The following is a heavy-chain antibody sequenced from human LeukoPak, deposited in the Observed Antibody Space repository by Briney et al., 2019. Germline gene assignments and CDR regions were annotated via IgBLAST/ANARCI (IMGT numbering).Heavy chain of an antibody. CDR3: ASARGTTVTTSFDY. CDR2: ISYDGSNK. D-gene: IGHD4-11*01. Sequence: GGSLRLSCAASGFTFSSYGMHWVRQAPGKGLEWVAVISYDGSNKYYADSVKGRFTISRDNSKNTLYLQMNSLRAEDTAVYYCASARGTTVTTSFDYWGQGTLVTVSS. V-gene: IGHV3-30*03. J-gene: IGHJ4*02. CDR1: GFTFSSYG.